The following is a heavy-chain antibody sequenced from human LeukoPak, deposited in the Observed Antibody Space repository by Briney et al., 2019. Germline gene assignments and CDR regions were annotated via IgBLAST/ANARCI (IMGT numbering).Heavy chain of an antibody. CDR2: IYYSGSI. V-gene: IGHV4-61*01. D-gene: IGHD3-22*01. CDR1: GYSISSGSYY. J-gene: IGHJ6*03. Sequence: SETLSLTCTVSGYSISSGSYYWSWIRQPPGKGLEWIGNIYYSGSINYNPSLKSRVTISVDTSKNQFSLKLSSVTAADTAVYYCTRGSIAYYYMDVWGKGTTVTISS. CDR3: TRGSIAYYYMDV.